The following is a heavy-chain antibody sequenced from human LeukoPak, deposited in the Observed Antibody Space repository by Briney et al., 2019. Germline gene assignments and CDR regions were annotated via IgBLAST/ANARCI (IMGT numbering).Heavy chain of an antibody. CDR2: INHNGNVN. CDR1: GFTFSSYA. V-gene: IGHV3-7*03. Sequence: PGGSLRLSCAASGFTFSSYAMSWARQAPGKGLEWVASINHNGNVNYYVDSVKGRFTISRDNAKNSLYLQMSNLRAKDTAVYFCARGGGLDVWGQGATVTVSS. CDR3: ARGGGLDV. D-gene: IGHD3-16*01. J-gene: IGHJ6*02.